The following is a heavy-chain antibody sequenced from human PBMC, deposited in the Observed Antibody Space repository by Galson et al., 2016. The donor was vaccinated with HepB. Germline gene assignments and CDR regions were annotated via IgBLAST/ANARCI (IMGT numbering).Heavy chain of an antibody. V-gene: IGHV3-30*18. CDR1: GFLFRSYG. J-gene: IGHJ4*02. CDR3: AKRHEYCPPVGCSVDY. Sequence: SLRLSCAGSGFLFRSYGMHWVRQAPGTGLEWVAADSMDGRRKWYAVSGQGRFTISRDNFNNMLYLQMSSLIPDDTAVYFCAKRHEYCPPVGCSVDYWGQGTLVSVSS. D-gene: IGHD2/OR15-2a*01. CDR2: DSMDGRRK.